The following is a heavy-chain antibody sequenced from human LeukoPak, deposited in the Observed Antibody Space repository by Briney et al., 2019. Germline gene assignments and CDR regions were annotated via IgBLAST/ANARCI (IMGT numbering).Heavy chain of an antibody. CDR3: ARGHASSWSNWYFDL. D-gene: IGHD6-13*01. Sequence: GGSLRLSCAASGFTFSSYWMNWVRQAPGKGLVWVSRITNDGSSTTYADSVKGRFTISRDNAKATLYLQMNSLRAEDTAVYYCARGHASSWSNWYFDLWGRGTLGTVSS. CDR1: GFTFSSYW. J-gene: IGHJ2*01. V-gene: IGHV3-74*01. CDR2: ITNDGSST.